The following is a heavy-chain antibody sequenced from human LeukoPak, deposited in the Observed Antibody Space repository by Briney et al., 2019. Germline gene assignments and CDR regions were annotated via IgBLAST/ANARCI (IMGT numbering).Heavy chain of an antibody. Sequence: GGSLRLSCAASGFTFSNAWMSWVRQAPGKGLEWVGRSKSKSNGGTTDYAAPVKGGFTISRDDSKNTLYLQMNSLKVEDTAVYYCTTDRAVAAVGDSDYWGQGTLVTVSS. J-gene: IGHJ4*02. CDR3: TTDRAVAAVGDSDY. D-gene: IGHD6-13*01. CDR2: SKSKSNGGTT. V-gene: IGHV3-15*01. CDR1: GFTFSNAW.